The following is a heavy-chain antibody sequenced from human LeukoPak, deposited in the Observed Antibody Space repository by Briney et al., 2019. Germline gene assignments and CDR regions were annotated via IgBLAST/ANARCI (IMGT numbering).Heavy chain of an antibody. D-gene: IGHD1-26*01. CDR2: IYYSGST. CDR3: ARDGNYFGGFDY. CDR1: GGSISSYY. Sequence: PSETLSLTCTVSGGSISSYYWSWIRQPPGKGLEWIGYIYYSGSTNYNPSLKSRVTISVDTSKNQFSLKLSSVTAADTAVYYCARDGNYFGGFDYWGQGTLVTVSS. J-gene: IGHJ4*02. V-gene: IGHV4-59*08.